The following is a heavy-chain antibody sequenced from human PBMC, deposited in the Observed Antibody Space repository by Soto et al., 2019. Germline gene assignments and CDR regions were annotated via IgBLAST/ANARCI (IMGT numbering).Heavy chain of an antibody. CDR3: TTYYYDSSGYPVAI. CDR1: GFDFSSFW. Sequence: GGSLRLSCTASGFDFSSFWMSWVRQAPGKGLEWVGRIKSKTDGGTTDYAAPVKGRFTISRDDSKNTLYLQMNSLKTEDTAVYYCTTYYYDSSGYPVAIWGQGTMVT. V-gene: IGHV3-15*07. CDR2: IKSKTDGGTT. D-gene: IGHD3-22*01. J-gene: IGHJ3*02.